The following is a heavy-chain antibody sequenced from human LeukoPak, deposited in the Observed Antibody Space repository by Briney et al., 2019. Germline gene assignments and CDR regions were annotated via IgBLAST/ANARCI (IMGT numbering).Heavy chain of an antibody. CDR2: IYSAGST. V-gene: IGHV3-66*01. CDR3: ATDSGYSSSSLDY. Sequence: GGSLRLSCLASEFTVTSNYMTWVRQAPGRGLEWVSVIYSAGSTYYAGSVKGRFIISRDTSKNTLYLQMNSLKVEDTAIYYCATDSGYSSSSLDYWGQGTLVTVSP. J-gene: IGHJ4*02. D-gene: IGHD6-6*01. CDR1: EFTVTSNY.